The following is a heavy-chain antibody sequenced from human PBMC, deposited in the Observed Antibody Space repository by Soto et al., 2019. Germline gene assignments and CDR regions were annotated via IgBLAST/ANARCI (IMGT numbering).Heavy chain of an antibody. J-gene: IGHJ4*02. Sequence: EVQLLESGGGLVQPGGSLRLSCAASGFTFSNYGMNWVRQAPGKGLEWVSGISGRGDDTHYADSVKCRFTISRDSSMNTLYLIMNNLRAEDTAVYYCAKQSPYSNSWYEIDYLGQGTLVTVS. CDR1: GFTFSNYG. D-gene: IGHD6-13*01. V-gene: IGHV3-23*01. CDR3: AKQSPYSNSWYEIDY. CDR2: ISGRGDDT.